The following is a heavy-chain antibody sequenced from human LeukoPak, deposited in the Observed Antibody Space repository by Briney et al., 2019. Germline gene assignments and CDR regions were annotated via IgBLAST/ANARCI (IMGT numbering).Heavy chain of an antibody. V-gene: IGHV3-23*01. CDR2: ITGSGGDT. Sequence: TGGSLRLSCAASGFTFSSYAMTWVRQAPGKGLEWVSAITGSGGDTYYADSVKGRFTISRDNSKNTLYLQMNSLRAEDTAVYYCGKKFDYGSMAYYDYWGQGTLVTVSS. CDR1: GFTFSSYA. D-gene: IGHD4-17*01. J-gene: IGHJ4*02. CDR3: GKKFDYGSMAYYDY.